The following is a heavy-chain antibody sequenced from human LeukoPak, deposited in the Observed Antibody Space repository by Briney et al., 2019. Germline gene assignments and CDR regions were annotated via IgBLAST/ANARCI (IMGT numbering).Heavy chain of an antibody. CDR1: GASIMNGGYF. V-gene: IGHV4-30-2*01. CDR2: IHHSGST. J-gene: IGHJ4*02. CDR3: ARVFGYFDY. D-gene: IGHD3-10*02. Sequence: PSETLSLTCNVSGASIMNGGYFWTWIRQPPGKALEWIGNIHHSGSTDYTPSLKARVTISIESSKNQFSLKLTSVTAADTAVYYCARVFGYFDYWGQGTLVTVSS.